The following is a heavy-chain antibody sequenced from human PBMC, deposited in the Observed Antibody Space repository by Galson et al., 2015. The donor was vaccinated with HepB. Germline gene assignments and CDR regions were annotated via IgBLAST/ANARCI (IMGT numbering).Heavy chain of an antibody. D-gene: IGHD2-2*01. Sequence: ETLSLTCTVSGGSMNNYYWSWIRQPPGKGLEWIGYIYYSGSTNYNPSLKSRVIISVDTSKNQFSLKLSSVTAADTAMYYCAGRGQLLRNAFDIWGQGTMVTVSS. CDR2: IYYSGST. CDR1: GGSMNNYY. CDR3: AGRGQLLRNAFDI. J-gene: IGHJ3*02. V-gene: IGHV4-59*01.